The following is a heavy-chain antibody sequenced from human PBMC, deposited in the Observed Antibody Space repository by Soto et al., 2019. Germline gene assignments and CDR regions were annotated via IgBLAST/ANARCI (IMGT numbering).Heavy chain of an antibody. CDR2: INPNSGGT. J-gene: IGHJ6*02. CDR3: ARGAVVALYYYGMDV. CDR1: GYTFTGYY. Sequence: ASVKVSCKASGYTFTGYYMHWVRQAPGQGLEWMGWINPNSGGTNYAQKFQGRVTMTRDTSISTAYMELSRLRSDDTAVYYCARGAVVALYYYGMDVWGQGNTVTVSS. V-gene: IGHV1-2*02. D-gene: IGHD2-15*01.